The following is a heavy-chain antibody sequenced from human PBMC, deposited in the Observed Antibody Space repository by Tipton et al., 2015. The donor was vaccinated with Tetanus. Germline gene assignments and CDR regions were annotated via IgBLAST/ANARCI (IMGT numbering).Heavy chain of an antibody. CDR3: ARSTQLPGPADYGDYESVFDY. CDR1: GGSFSGYY. J-gene: IGHJ4*02. Sequence: TLSLTCAVYGGSFSGYYWSWIRQPPGKGLEWIGEINHSGSTNYNPSLKSRVTISVDTSKNQFSLKLSSVTAADTAVYYCARSTQLPGPADYGDYESVFDYWGQGTLVTVSS. CDR2: INHSGST. D-gene: IGHD4-17*01. V-gene: IGHV4-34*01.